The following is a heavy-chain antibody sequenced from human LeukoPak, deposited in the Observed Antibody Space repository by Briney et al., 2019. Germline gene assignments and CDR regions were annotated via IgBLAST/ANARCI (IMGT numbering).Heavy chain of an antibody. J-gene: IGHJ4*02. D-gene: IGHD6-19*01. Sequence: GGSLRLSCAASGFTLFDNYMAWVRQSPDRGLEWVSAIYTGGTTYYADSVKGRFTISRDSSQNTLYLQMNSLRVEDTAVYFCARGSGWYDYWGQGTLVTVSS. CDR1: GFTLFDNY. V-gene: IGHV3-53*01. CDR3: ARGSGWYDY. CDR2: IYTGGTT.